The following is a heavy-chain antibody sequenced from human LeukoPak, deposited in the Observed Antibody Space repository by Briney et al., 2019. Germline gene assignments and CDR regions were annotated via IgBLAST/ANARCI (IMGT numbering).Heavy chain of an antibody. Sequence: RAGGSLRLSCAASGFTFSNYAMSWVRQVPGKGLEWVANIKQHGSEKYYVDSVKGRFTISRDNAKNSLYLQVNSLRAEDTAVYYCARVGSYYDDSGYYFSFDYWGQGTLVTVAS. CDR2: IKQHGSEK. CDR1: GFTFSNYA. V-gene: IGHV3-7*03. D-gene: IGHD3-22*01. CDR3: ARVGSYYDDSGYYFSFDY. J-gene: IGHJ4*02.